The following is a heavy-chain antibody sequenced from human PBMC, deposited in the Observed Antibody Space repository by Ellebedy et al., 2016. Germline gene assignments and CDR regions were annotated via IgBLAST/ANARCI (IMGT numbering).Heavy chain of an antibody. J-gene: IGHJ4*02. D-gene: IGHD3-22*01. CDR3: ARDPYYDSSGYYSTIYYFDY. CDR1: GFTFSTYW. V-gene: IGHV3-7*03. CDR2: IKQDGSEK. Sequence: GESLKISXEGSGFTFSTYWMHWVRQAPGKGLEWVAEIKQDGSEKYYVDSVKGRFTISRDNAKNSLFLHMNSLRVEDTALYYCARDPYYDSSGYYSTIYYFDYWGQGTLVTVSS.